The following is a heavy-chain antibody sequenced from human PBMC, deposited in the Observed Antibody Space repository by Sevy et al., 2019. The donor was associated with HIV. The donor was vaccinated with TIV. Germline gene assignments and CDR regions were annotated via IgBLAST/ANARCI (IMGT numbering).Heavy chain of an antibody. CDR1: GFTFSSYW. CDR2: IKQDGSEK. CDR3: ARAVAAAASY. V-gene: IGHV3-7*01. J-gene: IGHJ4*02. Sequence: GGSLRLSCAASGFTFSSYWMNWVRQAPGKGLEWVANIKQDGSEKYYVDSGKGGFTISRDNAKNSMHLQMNSLRAEDTAVYYCARAVAAAASYWGQGTLVTVSS. D-gene: IGHD6-25*01.